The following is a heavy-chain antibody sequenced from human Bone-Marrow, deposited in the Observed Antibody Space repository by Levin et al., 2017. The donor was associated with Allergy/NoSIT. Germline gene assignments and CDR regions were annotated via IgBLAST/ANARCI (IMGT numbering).Heavy chain of an antibody. J-gene: IGHJ3*01. D-gene: IGHD5-12*01. V-gene: IGHV5-51*01. CDR2: IYPDDSDT. CDR1: GYTFTTRW. Sequence: GGSLRLSCETSGYTFTTRWIGWVRQMPGKGLEWLGCIYPDDSDTRYSPSFQGQVTLSADKSVSTAYLQWNSLKASDTAIYYCARLGYSGYLDAFDVWGQGTVVTVSS. CDR3: ARLGYSGYLDAFDV.